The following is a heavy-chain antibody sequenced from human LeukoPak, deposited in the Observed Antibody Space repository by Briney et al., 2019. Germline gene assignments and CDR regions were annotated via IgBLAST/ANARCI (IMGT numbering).Heavy chain of an antibody. CDR1: GGSVSSGSYY. J-gene: IGHJ4*02. Sequence: SETLSLTCTVSGGSVSSGSYYWSWIRQPPGKGLEWIGYIYYSGSTNYNPSLKSRVTISVDTSKNQFSRKLSSVTAADTAVYYCARDGWFGEGDYFDYWGQGTLVTVSS. D-gene: IGHD3-10*01. CDR3: ARDGWFGEGDYFDY. CDR2: IYYSGST. V-gene: IGHV4-61*01.